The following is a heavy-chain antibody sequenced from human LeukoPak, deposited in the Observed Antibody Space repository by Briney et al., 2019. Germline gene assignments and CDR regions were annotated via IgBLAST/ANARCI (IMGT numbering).Heavy chain of an antibody. Sequence: GGSLRLSCAASGFTFSSYEMNWVRQAPGKGLEWVSVIYSGGSTYYADSVKGRFTISRDNSKNTLYLQMNSLRAEDTAVYYCARVGSSSSWYDYFDYWGQGTLVTVSS. J-gene: IGHJ4*02. CDR3: ARVGSSSSWYDYFDY. V-gene: IGHV3-53*01. D-gene: IGHD6-13*01. CDR2: IYSGGST. CDR1: GFTFSSYE.